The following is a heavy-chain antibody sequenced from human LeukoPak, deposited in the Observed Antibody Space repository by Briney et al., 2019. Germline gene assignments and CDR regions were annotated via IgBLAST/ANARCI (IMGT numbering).Heavy chain of an antibody. V-gene: IGHV1-69*13. J-gene: IGHJ4*02. Sequence: EASVKVSCKASGGTFSSYAISWVRQAPGQGLEWMGGIIPIFGTANYAQKFQGRVTITADESTSTAYMELSSLRSEDTAVYYCASSWDGYNSPFDYWGQGTLVTVSS. CDR3: ASSWDGYNSPFDY. D-gene: IGHD5-24*01. CDR2: IIPIFGTA. CDR1: GGTFSSYA.